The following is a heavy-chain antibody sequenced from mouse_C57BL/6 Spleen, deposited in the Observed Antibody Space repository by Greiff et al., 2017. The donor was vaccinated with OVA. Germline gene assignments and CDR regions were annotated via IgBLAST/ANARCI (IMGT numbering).Heavy chain of an antibody. CDR1: GFTFSSYG. D-gene: IGHD2-3*01. Sequence: EVKLMESGGDLVKPGGSLKLSCAASGFTFSSYGMSWVRQTPDKRLEWVATISSGGSYTYYPDSVKGRFTISRDNAKNTLYLQMSSLKSEDTAMYYCARGDDGYYDYWGQGTTLTVSS. V-gene: IGHV5-6*01. J-gene: IGHJ2*01. CDR2: ISSGGSYT. CDR3: ARGDDGYYDY.